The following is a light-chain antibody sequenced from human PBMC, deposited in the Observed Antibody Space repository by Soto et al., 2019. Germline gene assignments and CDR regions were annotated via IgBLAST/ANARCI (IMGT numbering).Light chain of an antibody. V-gene: IGKV3-11*01. J-gene: IGKJ4*01. CDR1: QSISKY. CDR3: QQRSNWRGT. Sequence: EIVLTQSPVTLSLSPGERATLSCRASQSISKYLAWYQQKSGQAPRLLIYDASNRASGIPARFTGSGSGTDFTLTIRSLEPQDFAVYYCQQRSNWRGTFGGGTKVEIK. CDR2: DAS.